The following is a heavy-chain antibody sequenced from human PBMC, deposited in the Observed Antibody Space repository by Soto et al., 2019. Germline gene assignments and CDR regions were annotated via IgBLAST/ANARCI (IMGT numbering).Heavy chain of an antibody. J-gene: IGHJ6*02. V-gene: IGHV4-38-2*01. CDR2: LSQSVGT. D-gene: IGHD1-7*01. CDR1: GYSISTILY. Sequence: PSETLYLTCDVSGYSISTILYSGWIRRPPGKGLEWIGSLSQSVGTYRNPSLRSRVTISVDSSKNHFSLELRSKTDADTAVYYCAAGTIPGTRFYGMDVWGPGTMVTVAS. CDR3: AAGTIPGTRFYGMDV.